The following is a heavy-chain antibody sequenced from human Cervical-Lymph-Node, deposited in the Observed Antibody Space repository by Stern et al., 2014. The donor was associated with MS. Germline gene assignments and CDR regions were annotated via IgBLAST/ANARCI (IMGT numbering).Heavy chain of an antibody. CDR3: ARVALGMITAFDF. CDR1: GYSFSTYY. J-gene: IGHJ4*02. V-gene: IGHV5-51*01. CDR2: IYPGDSDA. Sequence: EVQLVESGAEVKKPGESLKISCKGSGYSFSTYYIGWVRQMPGKGLELMGLIYPGDSDARYSPSFQGQVTISADKSISTAYLQWSSLKASDTAMYYCARVALGMITAFDFWGQGALVTVSS. D-gene: IGHD3-16*01.